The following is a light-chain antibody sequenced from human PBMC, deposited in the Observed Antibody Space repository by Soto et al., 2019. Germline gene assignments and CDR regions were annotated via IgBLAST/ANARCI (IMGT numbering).Light chain of an antibody. J-gene: IGLJ3*02. CDR1: SSDVGGYDR. CDR3: CSSVGSPNWV. CDR2: EVN. Sequence: QSALTQPASVSGSPGQSIAISCTGTSSDVGGYDRVSWYQQHPDKAPTLMIYEVNKRPSGVSSRYSGSKSGNTASLTISGLKAEDEADYCCCSSVGSPNWVFCGGTKLTVL. V-gene: IGLV2-23*02.